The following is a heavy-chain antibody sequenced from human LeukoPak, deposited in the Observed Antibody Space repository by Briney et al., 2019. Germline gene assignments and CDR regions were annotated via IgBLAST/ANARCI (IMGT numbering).Heavy chain of an antibody. D-gene: IGHD2-21*02. J-gene: IGHJ6*02. CDR2: IISSGSTI. CDR3: ARDWAPCGGDCPSYGMDV. V-gene: IGHV3-11*01. Sequence: GGSLRLSCAASGFTFSDYYMSWIRQAPGKGLEWVSYIISSGSTIYYADSVKGRFTISRDNAKNSLYLQMNSLRAEDTAVYYCARDWAPCGGDCPSYGMDVWGQGTTVTVSS. CDR1: GFTFSDYY.